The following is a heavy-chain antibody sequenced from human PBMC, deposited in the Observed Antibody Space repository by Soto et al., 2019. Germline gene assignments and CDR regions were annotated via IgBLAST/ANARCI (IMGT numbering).Heavy chain of an antibody. CDR1: GGTFSSYA. CDR3: ARDPGYSPTTNWFDP. Sequence: GASVKVSCESSGGTFSSYAISWVRQAPGQGLEWMGGIIPIFGTANYAQKFQGRVTITADESTSTAYMELSSLRSEDTAVYYCARDPGYSPTTNWFDPWGQGTLVTVSS. J-gene: IGHJ5*02. V-gene: IGHV1-69*13. D-gene: IGHD5-18*01. CDR2: IIPIFGTA.